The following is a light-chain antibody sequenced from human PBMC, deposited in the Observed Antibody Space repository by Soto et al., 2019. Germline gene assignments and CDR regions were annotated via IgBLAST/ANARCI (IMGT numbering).Light chain of an antibody. V-gene: IGLV2-14*01. J-gene: IGLJ1*01. CDR3: NSYTTLSNRV. CDR2: EVT. CDR1: STDIGAYNY. Sequence: QSALTQPASVSGSPGQSITISCTVTSTDIGAYNYVSWYQQHPGKAPKLLIYEVTNRPSGVSNRFSGSKSGNTASLTISGLQAEDEANYYCNSYTTLSNRVFGTGTKVTLL.